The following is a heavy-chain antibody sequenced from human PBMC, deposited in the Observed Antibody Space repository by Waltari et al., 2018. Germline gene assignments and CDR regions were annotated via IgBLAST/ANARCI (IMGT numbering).Heavy chain of an antibody. V-gene: IGHV1-3*01. CDR2: INAGNGNT. D-gene: IGHD5-12*01. CDR3: ARDRSGYDHGNWFDP. J-gene: IGHJ5*02. CDR1: GYTFTSYA. Sequence: QVQLVQSGAEVKKPGASVKVSCKASGYTFTSYAMHWVRQAPGQRLEWMGWINAGNGNTKNSQKFQGRVTMTRDTSASTAYMELSSLRSEDTAVYYCARDRSGYDHGNWFDPWGQGTLVTVSS.